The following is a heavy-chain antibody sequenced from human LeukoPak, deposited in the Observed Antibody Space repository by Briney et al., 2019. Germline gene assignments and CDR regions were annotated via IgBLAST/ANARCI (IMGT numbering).Heavy chain of an antibody. D-gene: IGHD6-13*01. CDR1: GYTFTSYY. CDR2: IIPSDGFT. Sequence: ASVKVSCKASGYTFTSYYMHWVRQAPGQGLEWMGMIIPSDGFTSYAQKFQGRVSMTRDMSTSTVYMELSSLRSEDTAVYYCASLHSSWYEEYFDYWGQGTLVTVSS. J-gene: IGHJ4*02. CDR3: ASLHSSWYEEYFDY. V-gene: IGHV1-46*01.